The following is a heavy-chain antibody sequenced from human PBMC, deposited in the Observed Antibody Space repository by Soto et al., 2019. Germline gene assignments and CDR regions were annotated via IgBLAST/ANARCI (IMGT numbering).Heavy chain of an antibody. CDR1: GFTFSSYG. Sequence: PGGSLRLSCAASGFTFSSYGMHWVRQAPGKGLEWVAVISYDGSNKYYADSVKGRFTISRDNSKNTLYLQMNSLRAEDTAVYYCAKVQYYDFWSPTQGGNYYGMDVWGQGTTVTVSS. D-gene: IGHD3-3*01. J-gene: IGHJ6*02. CDR3: AKVQYYDFWSPTQGGNYYGMDV. CDR2: ISYDGSNK. V-gene: IGHV3-30*18.